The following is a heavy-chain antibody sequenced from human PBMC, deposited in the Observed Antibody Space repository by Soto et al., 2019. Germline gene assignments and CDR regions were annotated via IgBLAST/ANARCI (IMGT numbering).Heavy chain of an antibody. CDR2: INPNGGST. CDR3: ARGLGTGDY. J-gene: IGHJ4*02. V-gene: IGHV1-46*03. CDR1: GYTLTNFY. Sequence: QVQLVQSGAEVKKPGASVKVSCKASGYTLTNFYIHWVRQAPGQGLEWMGIINPNGGSTNYAHNLQGRVTITRDTSTSPVYMDLSSLRSEDTAVYYCARGLGTGDYWGRGTLVTVSS.